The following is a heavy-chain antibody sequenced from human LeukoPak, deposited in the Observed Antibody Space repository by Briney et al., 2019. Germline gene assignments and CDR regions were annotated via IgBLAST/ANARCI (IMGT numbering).Heavy chain of an antibody. D-gene: IGHD5-24*01. CDR2: IYYSGST. Sequence: SETLSLTCTVSGGSISSYYWSWLRQPPGKGLEWIGYIYYSGSTNYNPSLTSRVTISVDTSKNQFSLKLSSVTAADTAVYYCAREGDGYNRYWGQGTLVTVSS. CDR3: AREGDGYNRY. J-gene: IGHJ4*02. V-gene: IGHV4-59*01. CDR1: GGSISSYY.